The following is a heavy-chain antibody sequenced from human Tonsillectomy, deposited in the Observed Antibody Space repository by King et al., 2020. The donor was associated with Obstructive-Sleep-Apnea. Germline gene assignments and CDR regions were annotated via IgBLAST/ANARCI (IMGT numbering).Heavy chain of an antibody. J-gene: IGHJ6*02. CDR2: IYYSGST. CDR1: GGSISSYY. Sequence: QLQESGPGLVKPSETLSLTCTVSGGSISSYYWSWIRQPPGKGLEWIGYIYYSGSTNYNPSLKSRVTISVDTSKNQFPLKLSSVTAADTAVYYCAREGEYCSSTSCPIDYGMDVWGQGTTVTVSS. V-gene: IGHV4-59*01. D-gene: IGHD2-2*01. CDR3: AREGEYCSSTSCPIDYGMDV.